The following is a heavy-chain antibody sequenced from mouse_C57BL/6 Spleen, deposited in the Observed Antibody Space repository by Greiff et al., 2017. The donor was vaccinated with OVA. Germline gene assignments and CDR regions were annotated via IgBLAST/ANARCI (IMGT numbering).Heavy chain of an antibody. CDR3: ARAALRDYFDY. CDR1: GYTFTSYW. Sequence: VKLQQPGAELVRPGSSVKLSCKASGYTFTSYWMHWVKQRPIQGLEWIGNIDPSDSETHYNQKFKDKATLTVDKSSSTAYMQLSSLTSEDSAVYYCARAALRDYFDYWGQGTTLTVSS. D-gene: IGHD3-3*01. V-gene: IGHV1-52*01. CDR2: IDPSDSET. J-gene: IGHJ2*01.